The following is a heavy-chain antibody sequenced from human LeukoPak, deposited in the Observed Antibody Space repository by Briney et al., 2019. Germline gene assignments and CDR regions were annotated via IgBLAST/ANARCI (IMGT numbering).Heavy chain of an antibody. D-gene: IGHD4/OR15-4a*01. CDR1: GFTFSSYG. Sequence: PGGSLRLSCAASGFTFSSYGMHWVRQAPGKGLEWVAVISYDGSNKYYADSVKGRFTISRDNSKNTLYLQMDSLRAEDMAVYYCARDMGLRRFYYGMDVWGQGTTVTVSS. J-gene: IGHJ6*02. CDR3: ARDMGLRRFYYGMDV. V-gene: IGHV3-30*03. CDR2: ISYDGSNK.